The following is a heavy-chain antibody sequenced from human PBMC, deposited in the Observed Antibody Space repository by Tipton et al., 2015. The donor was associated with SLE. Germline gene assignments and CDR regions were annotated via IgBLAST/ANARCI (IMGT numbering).Heavy chain of an antibody. Sequence: TLSLTCAVSGYSISSGYYWGWIRQPPGKGLEWIGSIYHSGSTYYNPSLKSRVTISVDTSKNQFSLKLSSVTAADTAVDYCARDMEVVVVAATRVYYYYYMDVWGKGTMVTVSS. V-gene: IGHV4-38-2*02. CDR3: ARDMEVVVVAATRVYYYYYMDV. CDR2: IYHSGST. CDR1: GYSISSGYY. J-gene: IGHJ6*03. D-gene: IGHD2-15*01.